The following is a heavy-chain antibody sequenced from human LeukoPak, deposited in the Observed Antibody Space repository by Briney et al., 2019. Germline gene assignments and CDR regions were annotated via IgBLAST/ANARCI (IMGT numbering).Heavy chain of an antibody. D-gene: IGHD3-16*01. V-gene: IGHV3-64*01. Sequence: PVGSLRLSCTASGFTFSSFPMHWVRQAPGKGLESVSAISSNGGSTYYANSVKGRFTISRDSSKNTLYLQMGSLRVEDMAVYYCARDPSFMGGPAPAFDIWGQGTMVTVSS. CDR1: GFTFSSFP. J-gene: IGHJ3*02. CDR2: ISSNGGST. CDR3: ARDPSFMGGPAPAFDI.